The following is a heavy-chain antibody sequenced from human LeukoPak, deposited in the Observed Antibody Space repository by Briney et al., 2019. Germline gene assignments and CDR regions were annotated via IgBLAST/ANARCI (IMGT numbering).Heavy chain of an antibody. V-gene: IGHV3-23*01. CDR2: ISGSGGST. J-gene: IGHJ4*02. CDR1: GFTFSIYG. D-gene: IGHD3-10*01. Sequence: PGGTLRLSCAASGFTFSIYGMSWVRQAPGKGLEWVSAISGSGGSTYYADSVKGRFTISRDNSKNTLYLQMNSLRAEDTAVYYCAKDRNLWFGELLLDYWGQGTLVTVSS. CDR3: AKDRNLWFGELLLDY.